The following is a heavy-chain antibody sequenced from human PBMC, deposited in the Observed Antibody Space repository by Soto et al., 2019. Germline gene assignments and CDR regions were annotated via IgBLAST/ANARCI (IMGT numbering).Heavy chain of an antibody. Sequence: EVQLVESGGGLVQPGGSLRLSCAASGFTFSSYSMNWVRQAPGKGLEWVSYISSSSSTIYYADSVKGRFNRSRDNAKNSLYMQLNSLRAEDTAVYYCASSAVAGSVDCWGQGTLVTASA. J-gene: IGHJ4*02. V-gene: IGHV3-48*01. D-gene: IGHD6-19*01. CDR2: ISSSSSTI. CDR1: GFTFSSYS. CDR3: ASSAVAGSVDC.